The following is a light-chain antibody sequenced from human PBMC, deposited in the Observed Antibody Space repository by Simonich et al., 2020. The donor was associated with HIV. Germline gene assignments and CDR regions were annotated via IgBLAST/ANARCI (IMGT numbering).Light chain of an antibody. J-gene: IGKJ1*01. CDR3: QQYYSTPPWT. CDR1: QGIRNY. V-gene: IGKV1-8*01. CDR2: AAS. Sequence: AIRMTQSPSSLSASTGDRLTITCRASQGIRNYVAWYQQKPGKAPKILIFAASTLQSGVPARFSGSGSGTDFTLTISCLQSEDFAIYYCQQYYSTPPWTFGQGTKVEIK.